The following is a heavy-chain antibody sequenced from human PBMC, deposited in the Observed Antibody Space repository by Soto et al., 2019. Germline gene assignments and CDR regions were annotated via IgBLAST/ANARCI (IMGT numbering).Heavy chain of an antibody. Sequence: EVQLLESGGGLVQPGGSLRLSCAASGFTFSSYAMSWVRQAPGKGLEWVSAISGSGGSTYYADSVKGRFTISRDNSKKTLYLQMHSLRAEDTAVYYCAKGVLGGPAGEDGWFDPWGQGTLVTVSS. V-gene: IGHV3-23*01. CDR2: ISGSGGST. J-gene: IGHJ5*02. CDR3: AKGVLGGPAGEDGWFDP. D-gene: IGHD7-27*01. CDR1: GFTFSSYA.